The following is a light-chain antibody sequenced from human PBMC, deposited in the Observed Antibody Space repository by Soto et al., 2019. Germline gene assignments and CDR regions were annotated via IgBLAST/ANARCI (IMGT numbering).Light chain of an antibody. CDR1: SGHSSDA. CDR2: LNSDGSH. CDR3: QTWGTGIVI. V-gene: IGLV4-69*01. J-gene: IGLJ2*01. Sequence: QLVLTQSPSASASLGASVKLTCNLSSGHSSDAIAWHQQQPEKGPRFLMNLNSDGSHTKGDGIPDRFSGSSSGAERYLTISSLQSEDEADYYCQTWGTGIVIFGGGTKVTVL.